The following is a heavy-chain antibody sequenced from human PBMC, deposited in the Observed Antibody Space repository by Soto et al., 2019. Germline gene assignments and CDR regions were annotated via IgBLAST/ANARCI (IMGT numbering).Heavy chain of an antibody. Sequence: VKVSCKASGGTLSSNAISWVRQAPRQGLEWMGGIIPIFGTANYAQKFQGRVTITADESTSTAYMELSSLRSEDTAVYYCARGFRFVVVPAAIAYGMDVWGQGTTVNVA. D-gene: IGHD2-2*02. J-gene: IGHJ6*02. CDR3: ARGFRFVVVPAAIAYGMDV. CDR1: GGTLSSNA. CDR2: IIPIFGTA. V-gene: IGHV1-69*13.